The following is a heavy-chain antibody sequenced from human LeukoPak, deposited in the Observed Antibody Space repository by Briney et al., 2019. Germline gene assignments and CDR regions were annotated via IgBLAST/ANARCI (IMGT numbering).Heavy chain of an antibody. D-gene: IGHD1-14*01. Sequence: GGSLRLSCAGSGFTFGGYGMHWFRQTPGKGLEWVAVIAYDGSRAFYADSVKGRFTICRDNSKNTMSVQMDGLRAEDTAVYYCTRYNNVHFDYWGQGTLVTVSS. V-gene: IGHV3-33*01. J-gene: IGHJ4*02. CDR1: GFTFGGYG. CDR2: IAYDGSRA. CDR3: TRYNNVHFDY.